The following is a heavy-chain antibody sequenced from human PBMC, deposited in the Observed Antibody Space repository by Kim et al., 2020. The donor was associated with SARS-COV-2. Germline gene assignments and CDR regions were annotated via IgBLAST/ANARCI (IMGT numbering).Heavy chain of an antibody. J-gene: IGHJ1*01. V-gene: IGHV4-31*03. CDR3: ARDARVEYFQH. CDR1: GGSISSGGYY. Sequence: SETLSLTCTVSGGSISSGGYYWSWIRQHPGKGLEWIGYIYYSGSTYYNPSLKSRVTISVDTSKNQFSLKLSSVTAADTAVYYCARDARVEYFQHWGQGTLVTVSS. CDR2: IYYSGST.